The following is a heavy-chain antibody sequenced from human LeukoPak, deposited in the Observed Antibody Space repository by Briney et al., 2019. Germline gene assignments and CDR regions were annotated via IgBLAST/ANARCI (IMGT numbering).Heavy chain of an antibody. CDR1: GGSFSGYY. V-gene: IGHV4-34*01. CDR3: ARAYCSSTSCAPDY. D-gene: IGHD2-2*01. CDR2: INHSGST. J-gene: IGHJ4*02. Sequence: SETLSLTCAVYGGSFSGYYWSWIRQPPGKGLEWIGEINHSGSTNYNPSLKSRATISVDTSKNQFSLKLSSVTAADTAVYYCARAYCSSTSCAPDYWGQGTLVTVSS.